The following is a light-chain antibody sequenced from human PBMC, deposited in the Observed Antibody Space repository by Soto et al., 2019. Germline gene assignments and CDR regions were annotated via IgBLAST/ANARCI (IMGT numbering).Light chain of an antibody. CDR1: QSIDTN. Sequence: ETVMTQSPATLSVSPGERATLSCSASQSIDTNLAWYQHKPGQTPRLLIYSASTSATGVPSRFSGSGSGTELTLTVSSLQYEDCAVYYCQQYNNWHPWTFGQGTKVEVK. CDR2: SAS. V-gene: IGKV3-15*01. J-gene: IGKJ1*01. CDR3: QQYNNWHPWT.